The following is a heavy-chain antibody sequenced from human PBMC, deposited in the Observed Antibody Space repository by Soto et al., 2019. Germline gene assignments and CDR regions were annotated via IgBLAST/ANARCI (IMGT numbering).Heavy chain of an antibody. CDR2: IYYSGST. D-gene: IGHD6-19*01. CDR1: GGSISSYY. J-gene: IGHJ6*02. V-gene: IGHV4-59*01. CDR3: ASTEKEAVAGFYYYYGMDV. Sequence: SETLSLTCTVSGGSISSYYWSWIRQPPGKGLEWIGYIYYSGSTNYNPSLKSRVTISVDTSKNQFSLKLSSVTAADTAVYYCASTEKEAVAGFYYYYGMDVWGQGTTVTVSS.